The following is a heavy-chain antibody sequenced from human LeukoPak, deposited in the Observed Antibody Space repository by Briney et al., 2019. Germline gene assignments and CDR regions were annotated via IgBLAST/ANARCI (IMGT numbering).Heavy chain of an antibody. Sequence: PGGSLRLSCAVSGFAFGSEAMSWVRQSPARGLEWVASISPGGGTTYYADYVKGRFTISRDNSKNTLFLQMNSLRAEDTAMYYCARIGYTSSGFDYWGQGTLVTVSS. CDR1: GFAFGSEA. V-gene: IGHV3-23*01. J-gene: IGHJ4*02. D-gene: IGHD6-13*01. CDR3: ARIGYTSSGFDY. CDR2: ISPGGGTT.